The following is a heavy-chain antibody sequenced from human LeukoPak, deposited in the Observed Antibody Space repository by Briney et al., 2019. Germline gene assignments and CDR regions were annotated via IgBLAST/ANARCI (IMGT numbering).Heavy chain of an antibody. CDR3: ASIWDYYDSSGYSN. CDR1: GSSFTSYG. Sequence: VASVKLSCKASGSSFTSYGISWLRQAPGQGLEWMGWISAYNGNTNYAQKLQGRVTMTTDTSTSTAYMELRSLRSDDTAVYYCASIWDYYDSSGYSNWGQGTLVTVSS. CDR2: ISAYNGNT. J-gene: IGHJ4*02. D-gene: IGHD3-22*01. V-gene: IGHV1-18*01.